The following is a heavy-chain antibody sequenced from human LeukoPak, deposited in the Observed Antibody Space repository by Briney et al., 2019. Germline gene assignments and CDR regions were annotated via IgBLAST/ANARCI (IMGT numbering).Heavy chain of an antibody. J-gene: IGHJ4*02. CDR1: GGSISSGGYY. V-gene: IGHV4-31*03. CDR2: IYYSGST. CDR3: ARDTRADGDYFDY. D-gene: IGHD4-17*01. Sequence: PSETLSLTCTVSGGSISSGGYYWSWIRQHPGKGLEWIGYIYYSGSTYYNPSLKSRVTISVDTSKNQFSLKLSSVTAADTAVYYCARDTRADGDYFDYWGQGTLVTVSS.